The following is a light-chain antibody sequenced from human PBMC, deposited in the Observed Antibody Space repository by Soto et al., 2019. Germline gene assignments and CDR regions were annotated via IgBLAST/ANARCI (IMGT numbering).Light chain of an antibody. CDR1: QSISSW. J-gene: IGKJ1*01. CDR2: DAS. Sequence: DIQMTQSPSTLPASVGDRVTITCRASQSISSWLAWYQQKPGKAPKLLIYDASSLESGVPSRVSGSGSGTEFTLTISSLQPDDFATYYCQQYNTFWTFGPGTKVDIK. V-gene: IGKV1-5*01. CDR3: QQYNTFWT.